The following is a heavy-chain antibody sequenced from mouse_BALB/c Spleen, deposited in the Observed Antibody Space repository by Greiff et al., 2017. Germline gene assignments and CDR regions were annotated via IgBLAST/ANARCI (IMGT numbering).Heavy chain of an antibody. CDR2: IYPGDGDT. Sequence: VQLQESGAELARPGASVKLSCKASGYTFTSYWMQWVKQRPGQGLEWIGAIYPGDGDTRYTQKFKGKATLTADKSSSTAYMQLSSLASEDSAVYYCARKRANAMDYWGQGTSVTVSS. J-gene: IGHJ4*01. V-gene: IGHV1-87*01. CDR1: GYTFTSYW. D-gene: IGHD3-3*01. CDR3: ARKRANAMDY.